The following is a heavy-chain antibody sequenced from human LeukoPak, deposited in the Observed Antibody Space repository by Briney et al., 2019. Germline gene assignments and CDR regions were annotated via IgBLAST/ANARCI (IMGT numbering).Heavy chain of an antibody. V-gene: IGHV1-2*02. D-gene: IGHD6-19*01. CDR3: ASQARQWLVFDPRFDP. CDR2: INPNSGGT. CDR1: GYTFTGYY. Sequence: GASVKVSCKASGYTFTGYYMHWVRQAPGQGLEWMGWINPNSGGTNYAQKFQGRVTMTRDTSISTAYMELSRLRSDDTAVYYCASQARQWLVFDPRFDPWGQGTLVTVSS. J-gene: IGHJ5*02.